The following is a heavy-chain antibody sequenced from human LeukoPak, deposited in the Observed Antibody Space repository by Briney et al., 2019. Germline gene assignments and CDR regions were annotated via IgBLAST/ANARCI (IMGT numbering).Heavy chain of an antibody. V-gene: IGHV3-7*01. CDR3: ARVYQLLLDY. D-gene: IGHD2-2*01. Sequence: GGSLRLSCAVSGFSFNTYWMTWVRQAPGKGLEWVANIRQDGTQKYYVDSVKGRFTISRDNAKNSLYLQMNSLRAEDTAVYYCARVYQLLLDYWGQGTLVTVSS. CDR1: GFSFNTYW. J-gene: IGHJ4*02. CDR2: IRQDGTQK.